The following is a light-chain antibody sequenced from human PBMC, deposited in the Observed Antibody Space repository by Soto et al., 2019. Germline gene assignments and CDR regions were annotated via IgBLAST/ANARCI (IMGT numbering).Light chain of an antibody. CDR2: AVS. CDR3: QHSYGTPRT. Sequence: DIQMTQSPSSLSASVGDRVTITCRASQSISTYLNRYQHKPGKAPKVLIYAVSSLQSGVPSRFSGSGSGTDFTLTITSLQPEDSATYYCQHSYGTPRTF. V-gene: IGKV1-39*01. CDR1: QSISTY. J-gene: IGKJ1*01.